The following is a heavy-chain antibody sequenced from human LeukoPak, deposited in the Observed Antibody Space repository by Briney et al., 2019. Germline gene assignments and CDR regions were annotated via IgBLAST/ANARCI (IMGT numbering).Heavy chain of an antibody. CDR3: ARSCRILDIVATIRARLGGNGFDI. CDR1: QYSIGAGFY. Sequence: PSETLSLTCSVSQYSIGAGFYWGWIRQPPGKGLEWIGSIYHSGSTYYNPSLKSRVTIAVETSKNQFSLKLSSVTAADKAVYYCARSCRILDIVATIRARLGGNGFDIWGQGTMVTVSS. D-gene: IGHD5-12*01. CDR2: IYHSGST. V-gene: IGHV4-38-2*02. J-gene: IGHJ3*02.